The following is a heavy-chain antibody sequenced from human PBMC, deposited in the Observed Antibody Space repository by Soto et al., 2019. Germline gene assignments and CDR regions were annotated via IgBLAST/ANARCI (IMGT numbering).Heavy chain of an antibody. Sequence: EVQLVESGGGLVKPGGSLRLSCAASGFTFSSYSMNWVRQAPGKGLEWVSSISSSSSYIYYADSVKGRFTISRDNAKNSRYLQMNSLRAEDTAVYYCARDPECCSSTSPGCAFDIWGQGTMVTVSS. CDR3: ARDPECCSSTSPGCAFDI. CDR1: GFTFSSYS. V-gene: IGHV3-21*01. J-gene: IGHJ3*02. CDR2: ISSSSSYI. D-gene: IGHD2-2*01.